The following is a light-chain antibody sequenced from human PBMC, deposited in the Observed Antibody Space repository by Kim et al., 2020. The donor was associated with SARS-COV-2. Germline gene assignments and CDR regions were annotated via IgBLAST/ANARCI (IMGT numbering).Light chain of an antibody. CDR3: QKYDNLLALT. J-gene: IGKJ4*01. CDR2: DAS. CDR1: QDISNY. Sequence: DIQMTQPPSSLSASVGDRVTITCQASQDISNYLNWYQQKPGKAPKLLIYDASNLETGVPSRFSGSGSGTDFTFTISSLQPEDIATYCCQKYDNLLALTFGGGTKVDIK. V-gene: IGKV1-33*01.